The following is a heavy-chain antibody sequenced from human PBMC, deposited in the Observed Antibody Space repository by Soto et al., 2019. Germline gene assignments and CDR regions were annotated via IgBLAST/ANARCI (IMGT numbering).Heavy chain of an antibody. Sequence: GGSLRLSCAASGFTFSSHWMNWVRQAPGKGLVWVSRISGDGRTTSHADSVKGRFTISRDNAKNTLYLQVNSLRVEDTAVYYCARGVPNCSSSSCYFDFWGQGXLVTVSS. V-gene: IGHV3-74*01. J-gene: IGHJ4*02. D-gene: IGHD2-2*01. CDR3: ARGVPNCSSSSCYFDF. CDR1: GFTFSSHW. CDR2: ISGDGRTT.